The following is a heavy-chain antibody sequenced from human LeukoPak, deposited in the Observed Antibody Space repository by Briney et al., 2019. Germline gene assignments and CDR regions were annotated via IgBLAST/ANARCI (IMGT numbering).Heavy chain of an antibody. D-gene: IGHD5-18*01. V-gene: IGHV1-69*01. CDR3: ARGTGTAMVNFDY. CDR1: GGTFSNYA. J-gene: IGHJ4*02. CDR2: IIPIFGTA. Sequence: SVTVSFKASGGTFSNYAISWVRQAPGQGLEWMGGIIPIFGTANYAQKFQGRVTITADESTSTAYMELSSLRSEDTAVYYCARGTGTAMVNFDYWGQGTLVTVSS.